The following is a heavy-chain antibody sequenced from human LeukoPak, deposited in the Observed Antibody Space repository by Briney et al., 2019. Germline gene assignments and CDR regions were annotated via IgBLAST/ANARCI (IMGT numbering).Heavy chain of an antibody. Sequence: PGGSLRLSCAASGFTFSSYWMSWVRQAPGKGLEWVAYIRYDGSNKYYADSVKGRFTISRDNSKNTLYLQVNSLRPEDTAVYYCAKGGDLWDYYYYMDVCGKGTTVTVPS. V-gene: IGHV3-30*02. CDR1: GFTFSSYW. CDR2: IRYDGSNK. D-gene: IGHD3-10*01. CDR3: AKGGDLWDYYYYMDV. J-gene: IGHJ6*03.